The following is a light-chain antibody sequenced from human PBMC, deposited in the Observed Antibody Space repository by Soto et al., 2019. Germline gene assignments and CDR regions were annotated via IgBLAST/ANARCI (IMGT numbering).Light chain of an antibody. J-gene: IGKJ2*01. CDR2: GAS. V-gene: IGKV3D-20*02. CDR1: QSVSSSY. CDR3: QQRSDSYT. Sequence: EIVLTQSPGTLSLSPGERATLSCRASQSVSSSYLAWYQQKPGQAPRLLIYGASSRATGIPDRFSGSGSGRDFTLTISSLEPEDSAVYYCQQRSDSYTFGQGTTLEIK.